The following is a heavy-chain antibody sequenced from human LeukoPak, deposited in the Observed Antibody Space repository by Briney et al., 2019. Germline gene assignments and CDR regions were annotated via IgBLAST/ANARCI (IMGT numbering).Heavy chain of an antibody. J-gene: IGHJ4*02. Sequence: PGRSLRLSCEVSGFTFSSYAMHWVRQAPGKGLEWVAVISSDGSKKDYADSVKGRFTISRDNSKNTLYLQMNSLRAEDTAVYYCARGAHKRDDYGGLFDYWGQGTLVTVSS. D-gene: IGHD4-23*01. CDR3: ARGAHKRDDYGGLFDY. V-gene: IGHV3-30*04. CDR1: GFTFSSYA. CDR2: ISSDGSKK.